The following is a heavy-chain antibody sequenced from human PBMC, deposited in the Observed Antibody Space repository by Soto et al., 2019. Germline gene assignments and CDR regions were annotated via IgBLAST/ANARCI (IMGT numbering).Heavy chain of an antibody. V-gene: IGHV4-4*02. CDR2: IYHSGST. J-gene: IGHJ4*02. Sequence: QVQLQESGPGLVKPSGTLSLTCAVSGGSISSSNWWSWVRQPPGKGLEWIGEIYHSGSTNYNPSLKRRVTISVDKSKNQFSLKLSSVTAADTAVYYCARVYPLVPWEYYFDYWGQGTLVTVSS. D-gene: IGHD1-26*01. CDR3: ARVYPLVPWEYYFDY. CDR1: GGSISSSNW.